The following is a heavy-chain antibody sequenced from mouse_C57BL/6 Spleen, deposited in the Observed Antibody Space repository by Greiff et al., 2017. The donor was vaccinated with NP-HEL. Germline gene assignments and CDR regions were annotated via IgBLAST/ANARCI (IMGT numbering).Heavy chain of an antibody. Sequence: EVQLQQSGPELVKPGASVKIPCKASGYTFTDYNMDWVKQSHGKSLEWIGDINPNNGGTIYNQKFKGKATLTVDKSSSTAYMELRSLTSEDTAVYYCARREMGSRYFDVWGTGTTVTVSS. CDR2: INPNNGGT. CDR1: GYTFTDYN. V-gene: IGHV1-18*01. CDR3: ARREMGSRYFDV. J-gene: IGHJ1*03.